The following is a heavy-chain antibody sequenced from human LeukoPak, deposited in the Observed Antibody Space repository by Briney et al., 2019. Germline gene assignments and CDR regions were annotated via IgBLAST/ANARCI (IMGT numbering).Heavy chain of an antibody. Sequence: GGSLRLSCAASGFTFSSYGMHWVRQAPGKGLEWVAVISYDGSNKYYADSVKGRFTISRDNSKNTLYLQMNSLRAEDTAVYYCANAVGRDAFGIWGQGTMVTVSS. D-gene: IGHD3-10*01. CDR1: GFTFSSYG. J-gene: IGHJ3*02. V-gene: IGHV3-30*18. CDR3: ANAVGRDAFGI. CDR2: ISYDGSNK.